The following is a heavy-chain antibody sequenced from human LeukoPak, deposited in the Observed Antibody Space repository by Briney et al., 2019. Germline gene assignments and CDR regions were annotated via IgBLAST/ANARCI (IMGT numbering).Heavy chain of an antibody. Sequence: PSETLSHTCTVSGGSISSGSYYWSWIRQPAGKGLEWIGRIYTSGSTNYNPSLKSRVTISVDTSKNRFSLKVSSVTAVDTAVYYCARQKKKLELRLNSLMDWFDPWGQGTLVTVSS. CDR3: ARQKKKLELRLNSLMDWFDP. CDR1: GGSISSGSYY. V-gene: IGHV4-61*02. J-gene: IGHJ5*02. D-gene: IGHD1-7*01. CDR2: IYTSGST.